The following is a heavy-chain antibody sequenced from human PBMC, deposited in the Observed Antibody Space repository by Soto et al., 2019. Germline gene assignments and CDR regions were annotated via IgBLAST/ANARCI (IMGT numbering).Heavy chain of an antibody. V-gene: IGHV3-73*02. D-gene: IGHD4-4*01. CDR2: TRSKAHSYAT. Sequence: EVQLVESGGGLVQPGGSLKLSCAASGFSFSDSAIHWVRQASGKGLEWVGRTRSKAHSYATAFAASVKGRFTISRDDSKNTVYLQMNSLKTEDTAVYYCTRHTVDYWGQETLVTVSS. CDR3: TRHTVDY. CDR1: GFSFSDSA. J-gene: IGHJ4*02.